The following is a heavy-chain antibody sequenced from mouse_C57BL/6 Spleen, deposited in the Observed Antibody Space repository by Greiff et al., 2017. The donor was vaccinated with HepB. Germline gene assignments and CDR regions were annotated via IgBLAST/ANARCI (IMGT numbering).Heavy chain of an antibody. Sequence: EVKVVESGGGLVKPGGSLKLSCAASGFTFSSYAMSWVRQTPEKRLEWVATISDGGSYTYYPDNVKGRFTISRDNAKNNLYLQMSHLKSEDTAMYYCARFNWDSWYFDVWGTGTTVTVSS. CDR2: ISDGGSYT. V-gene: IGHV5-4*03. D-gene: IGHD4-1*01. CDR1: GFTFSSYA. CDR3: ARFNWDSWYFDV. J-gene: IGHJ1*03.